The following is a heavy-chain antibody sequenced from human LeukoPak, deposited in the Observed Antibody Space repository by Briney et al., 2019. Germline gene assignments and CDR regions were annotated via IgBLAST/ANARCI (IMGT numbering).Heavy chain of an antibody. Sequence: GGSLRLSCAASGFTFSSYMMTWVRQAPGKGLEWVSTISSNGVATYYADSVKGRFTISRDNSKNTLYLQMNSLRTEDTAVYYCAKAEGYDILTGLDYWGQGTLVTVSS. D-gene: IGHD3-9*01. CDR2: ISSNGVAT. CDR3: AKAEGYDILTGLDY. V-gene: IGHV3-23*01. J-gene: IGHJ4*02. CDR1: GFTFSSYM.